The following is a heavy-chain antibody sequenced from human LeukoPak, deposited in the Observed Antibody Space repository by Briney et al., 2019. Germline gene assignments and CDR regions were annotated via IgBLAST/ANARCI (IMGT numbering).Heavy chain of an antibody. J-gene: IGHJ6*02. D-gene: IGHD1-1*01. CDR3: ATRYDTYYYYGMDV. V-gene: IGHV3-21*01. Sequence: GGSLRLSCTASGFTFSSYAMNWVRQAPGKGLEWVSSISSSSSYIYYADSVKGRFTISRDNAKNPLYLQMNSLRAEDTAVYYCATRYDTYYYYGMDVWGQGTTVTVSS. CDR1: GFTFSSYA. CDR2: ISSSSSYI.